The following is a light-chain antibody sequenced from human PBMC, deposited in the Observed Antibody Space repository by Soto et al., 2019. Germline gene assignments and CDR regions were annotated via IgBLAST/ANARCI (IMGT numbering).Light chain of an antibody. CDR1: QGISNY. J-gene: IGKJ1*01. CDR2: HAS. CDR3: QKYDSAPWT. V-gene: IGKV1-27*01. Sequence: DIQMTQSPSSLSASVRDRVTITCRASQGISNYLAWYQQKPGKVPKLLIYHASTLQLGVPSRFSGSGSGTDFTLTISSLQPEDVATYYCQKYDSAPWTFGQGTKVEIK.